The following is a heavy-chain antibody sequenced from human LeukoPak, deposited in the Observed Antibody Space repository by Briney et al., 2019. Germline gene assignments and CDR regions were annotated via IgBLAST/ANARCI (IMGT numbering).Heavy chain of an antibody. V-gene: IGHV1-2*02. CDR3: ATTRIAAENFDY. D-gene: IGHD6-13*01. Sequence: ASVKVSCKASGYTFTGYYMHWVRQAPGQGLEWMGWINPNSGGTNYAQKFQGRVTMTRDTSISTAYMEPSRLRSDDTAVYYCATTRIAAENFDYWGQGTLVTVSS. J-gene: IGHJ4*02. CDR1: GYTFTGYY. CDR2: INPNSGGT.